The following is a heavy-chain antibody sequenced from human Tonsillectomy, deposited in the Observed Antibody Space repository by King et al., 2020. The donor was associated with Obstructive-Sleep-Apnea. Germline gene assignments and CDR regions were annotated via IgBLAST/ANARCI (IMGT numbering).Heavy chain of an antibody. V-gene: IGHV1-8*01. Sequence: VQLVESGAEVKRPGASVKVSCKASGYTFTSHDINWVRQATGQGLEWMGWMNPNSGNAGFAQKFQGRVTMTRDTSISTAYMELSGLRSEDTAVYYCARVLGYCSSTSCGGVDYWGQGTLVTVSS. D-gene: IGHD2-2*01. CDR3: ARVLGYCSSTSCGGVDY. J-gene: IGHJ4*02. CDR2: MNPNSGNA. CDR1: GYTFTSHD.